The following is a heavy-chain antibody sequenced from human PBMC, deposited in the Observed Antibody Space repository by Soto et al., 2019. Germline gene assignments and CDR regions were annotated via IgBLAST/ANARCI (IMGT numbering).Heavy chain of an antibody. Sequence: PSETLSLTCAVYGGSFIGYHWNWLRQPPGKGLEWIGEINHSGGTNYNPSLKSRVTISVDTSKNQFSLKLSSVTAADTAVYYCAKGKHPDYWGQGTLVTVSS. CDR1: GGSFIGYH. CDR3: AKGKHPDY. V-gene: IGHV4-34*01. CDR2: INHSGGT. J-gene: IGHJ4*02.